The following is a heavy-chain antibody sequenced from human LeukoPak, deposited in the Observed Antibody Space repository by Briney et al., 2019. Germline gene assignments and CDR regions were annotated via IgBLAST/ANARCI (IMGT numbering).Heavy chain of an antibody. CDR1: GFTFSSFA. V-gene: IGHV3-23*01. D-gene: IGHD3-22*01. J-gene: IGHJ5*02. CDR3: ATRYYYDTT. Sequence: GGSLRLSCAASGFTFSSFAMSWVRQAPGKGLEWVSAITGGGAGTSYADSVKGRFTIFRDNSKNTLYLQMNSLRAEDTAVYYCATRYYYDTTWGQGTLVTVSP. CDR2: ITGGGAGT.